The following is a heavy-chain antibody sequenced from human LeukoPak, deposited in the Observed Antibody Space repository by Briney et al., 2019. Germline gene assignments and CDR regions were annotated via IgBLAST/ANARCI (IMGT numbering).Heavy chain of an antibody. V-gene: IGHV3-23*01. Sequence: GGSLRLSCAASGFTFTNYAMSWVRQAPGKGLEWVSTIGKSGGGTYYADSVKGRFTISRDNSKNTLYLQMNSLRAEDTAVYYCARSMSFDYWGQGTLVTVSS. CDR2: IGKSGGGT. CDR1: GFTFTNYA. CDR3: ARSMSFDY. D-gene: IGHD2-8*01. J-gene: IGHJ4*02.